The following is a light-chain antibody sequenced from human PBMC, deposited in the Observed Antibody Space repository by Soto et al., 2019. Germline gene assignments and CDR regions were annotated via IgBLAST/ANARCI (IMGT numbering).Light chain of an antibody. CDR3: QQYTTSPPAYT. J-gene: IGKJ2*01. Sequence: EIVLTQSPGTLSLSPGERATLSCRASQSVSSSYLAWYQQKPGQAPRLLIYGASSRATGVPDRFSGSGSVTDFTLTISRLEPADFAVYYCQQYTTSPPAYTFGQGTKLEIK. V-gene: IGKV3-20*01. CDR2: GAS. CDR1: QSVSSSY.